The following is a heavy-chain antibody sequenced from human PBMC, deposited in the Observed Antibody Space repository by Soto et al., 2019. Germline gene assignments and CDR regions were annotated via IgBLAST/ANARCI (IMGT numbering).Heavy chain of an antibody. Sequence: GASVTVSCKASEYSFIDYYLQWVRQAPGQGLEWMGKIAPSGHDTTYAQIFQGRVTMTSDTSTSTAYMELSSLRPEDTAVYYCARAKTMVRGAFDYWGQGALVTVSS. V-gene: IGHV1-46*03. CDR1: EYSFIDYY. CDR3: ARAKTMVRGAFDY. CDR2: IAPSGHDT. J-gene: IGHJ4*02. D-gene: IGHD3-10*01.